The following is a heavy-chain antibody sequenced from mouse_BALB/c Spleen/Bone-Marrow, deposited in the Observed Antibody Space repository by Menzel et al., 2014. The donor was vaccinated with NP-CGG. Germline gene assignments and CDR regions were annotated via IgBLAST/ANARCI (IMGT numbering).Heavy chain of an antibody. Sequence: EVKLQESGPDLVKPSQSLSLTCTVTGYSITSGYSWHWIRQFPGNKLEWMGYIHYSGSANYNPSLKSRISITRDTSKNQFFLQLNSVTTEDTATYYCARRDSVRGWFAYWGQGTLVTVSA. V-gene: IGHV3-1*02. CDR3: ARRDSVRGWFAY. D-gene: IGHD2-14*01. CDR2: IHYSGSA. CDR1: GYSITSGYS. J-gene: IGHJ3*01.